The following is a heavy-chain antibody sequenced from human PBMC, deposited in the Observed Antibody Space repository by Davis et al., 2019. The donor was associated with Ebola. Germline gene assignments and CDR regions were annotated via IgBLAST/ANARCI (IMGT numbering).Heavy chain of an antibody. D-gene: IGHD3-16*02. CDR3: ARDLNDYVWGSYRCPNY. J-gene: IGHJ4*02. CDR2: MNPISGYA. CDR1: GCTFTSYD. Sequence: ASVKVSCKASGCTFTSYDINWVRQATGQGLEWMGWMNPISGYARIVQKFQGRVTMTRDTSIGTAYMELRSLRSDDTAVYYCARDLNDYVWGSYRCPNYWGQGTLVTVSS. V-gene: IGHV1-8*01.